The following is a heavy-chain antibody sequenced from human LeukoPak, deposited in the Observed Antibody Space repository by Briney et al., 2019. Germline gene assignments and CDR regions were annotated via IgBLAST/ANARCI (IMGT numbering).Heavy chain of an antibody. V-gene: IGHV4-59*08. CDR3: ASTGYCTGGSCYSNYFDH. CDR2: IYFSGRT. D-gene: IGHD2-15*01. J-gene: IGHJ4*02. Sequence: SGTLSLTCTVSGVSITSFYWSWIRQPPGKGLEWIGYIYFSGRTNYNPSLKSRVTVSLDTTKNQVSLKLSSVSAADTAVYYCASTGYCTGGSCYSNYFDHWGQGTLVTVSS. CDR1: GVSITSFY.